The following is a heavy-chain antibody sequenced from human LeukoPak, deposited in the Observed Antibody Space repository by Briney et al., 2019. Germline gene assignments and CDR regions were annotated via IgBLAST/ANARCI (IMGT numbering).Heavy chain of an antibody. CDR3: ARGGSSGYDPFDY. Sequence: PSETLSLTCTVSGGSINSYYWSWLRQPPGKGLEWIGYIFYSGNTNYNPSLKSRVTISVDTSKNQFSLKLSSVIAADTAVYYCARGGSSGYDPFDYWGQGTLVTVSS. J-gene: IGHJ4*02. CDR2: IFYSGNT. CDR1: GGSINSYY. D-gene: IGHD5-12*01. V-gene: IGHV4-59*01.